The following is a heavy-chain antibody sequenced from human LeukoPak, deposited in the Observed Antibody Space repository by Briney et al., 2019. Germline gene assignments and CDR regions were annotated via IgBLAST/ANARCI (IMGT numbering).Heavy chain of an antibody. D-gene: IGHD1-1*01. CDR1: GITFSASG. CDR3: ARDKGTRALDY. CDR2: IWSDGSNQ. V-gene: IGHV3-33*01. J-gene: IGHJ4*02. Sequence: GGSLRLSCAASGITFSASGMHWVRQAPGKGVEWVAMIWSDGSNQYYADSVKGRFTISRDNSKNTVYLQMDSLRAEDTAIYFCARDKGTRALDYWGQGVLVTVSS.